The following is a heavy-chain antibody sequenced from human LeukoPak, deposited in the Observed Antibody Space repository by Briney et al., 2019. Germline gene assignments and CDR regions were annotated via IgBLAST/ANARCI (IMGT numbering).Heavy chain of an antibody. D-gene: IGHD3-22*01. CDR3: ARESDSSGWYDS. Sequence: GGSLRLSCAAPGFXFDDYAIHWVRQAPGKGLEWVSLISGDGGSTFYADSVKGRFTISRDNIKHSLYLQMSSLRSEDTALYYCARESDSSGWYDSWGQGTLVTVSS. CDR1: GFXFDDYA. CDR2: ISGDGGST. J-gene: IGHJ5*01. V-gene: IGHV3-43*02.